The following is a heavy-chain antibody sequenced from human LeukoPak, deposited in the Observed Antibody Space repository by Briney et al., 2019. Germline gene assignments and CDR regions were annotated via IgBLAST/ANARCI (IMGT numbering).Heavy chain of an antibody. V-gene: IGHV3-30*03. Sequence: PGGSLRLSCAASGFTFSHYGMHWVRQAPGKGLEWVAIISYDGSNKYYADSVKGRFTISRDNSKNTLYLQMNSLRAEDTAVYYCARESGCYDSSGYYYPSPCGNWFDPWGQGTLVTVSS. J-gene: IGHJ5*02. D-gene: IGHD3-22*01. CDR1: GFTFSHYG. CDR2: ISYDGSNK. CDR3: ARESGCYDSSGYYYPSPCGNWFDP.